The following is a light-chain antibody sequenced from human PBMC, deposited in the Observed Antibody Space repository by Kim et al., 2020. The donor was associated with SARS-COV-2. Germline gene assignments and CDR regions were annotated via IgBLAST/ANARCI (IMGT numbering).Light chain of an antibody. CDR3: QVWDSGTWV. CDR1: NIQTKN. V-gene: IGLV3-9*01. CDR2: KDS. J-gene: IGLJ3*02. Sequence: SSELTQPLSVSVALGQTARLTCGGNNIQTKNVHWYRQKPGQAPVLVMYKDSKRPSGIPERFSGSNSGNTATLTITRAQAGDEADYYCQVWDSGTWVFGGGTQLTVL.